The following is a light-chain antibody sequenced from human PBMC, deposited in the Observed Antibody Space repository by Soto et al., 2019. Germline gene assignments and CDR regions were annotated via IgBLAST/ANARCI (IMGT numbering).Light chain of an antibody. CDR1: QSISSW. J-gene: IGKJ4*01. CDR2: KAS. Sequence: DIQMTQSPSTLSASVGDRVTITCRASQSISSWLAWYQQKPGKAPKLLNYKASSLETGVPSRFSGSGSGTEFTLTISSLQPDDFATSYCQQYNSYPLTFGGGTKVEIK. V-gene: IGKV1-5*03. CDR3: QQYNSYPLT.